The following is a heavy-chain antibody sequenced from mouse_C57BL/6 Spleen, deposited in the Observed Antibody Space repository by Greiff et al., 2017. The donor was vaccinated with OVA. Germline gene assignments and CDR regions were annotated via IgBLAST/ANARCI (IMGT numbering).Heavy chain of an antibody. CDR3: ARDYYYGSSTYAMDY. V-gene: IGHV5-17*01. CDR2: ISSGSSTI. J-gene: IGHJ4*01. CDR1: GFTFSDYG. Sequence: EVHLVESGGGLVKPGGSLKLSCAASGFTFSDYGMHWVRQAPEKGLEWVAYISSGSSTIYYADTVKGRFTISRDNAKNTLFLQMTSLRSEDTAMYYCARDYYYGSSTYAMDYWGQGTSVTVSS. D-gene: IGHD1-1*01.